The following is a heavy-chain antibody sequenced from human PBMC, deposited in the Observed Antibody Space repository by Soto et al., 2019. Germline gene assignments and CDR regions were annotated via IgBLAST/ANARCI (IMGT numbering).Heavy chain of an antibody. CDR1: GFTFSSYG. CDR2: ISYDGSNK. D-gene: IGHD6-19*01. J-gene: IGHJ5*02. Sequence: QVQLVESGGGVVQPGRSLRLSCAASGFTFSSYGMHWVRQAPGKGLEWVAVISYDGSNKYYADSVKGRFTISRDNSKNTLYLQMNSLRAEDTAVYYCAKVASSGWYKGRNWFDPWGQGTLVTVSS. CDR3: AKVASSGWYKGRNWFDP. V-gene: IGHV3-30*18.